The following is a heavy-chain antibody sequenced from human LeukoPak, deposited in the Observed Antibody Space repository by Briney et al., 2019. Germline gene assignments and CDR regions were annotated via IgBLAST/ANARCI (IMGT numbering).Heavy chain of an antibody. CDR3: ARDAYSSGWYPEYFQH. V-gene: IGHV5-51*01. CDR2: IYPGDSDT. J-gene: IGHJ1*01. Sequence: GESLKISCKGSGYSFTSYWIGWVRQMPGKGLEWMGIIYPGDSDTRYSPSFQGQVTISADKSISTAYLQWSSLRASDTAMYYCARDAYSSGWYPEYFQHWGQGILVTVSS. CDR1: GYSFTSYW. D-gene: IGHD6-19*01.